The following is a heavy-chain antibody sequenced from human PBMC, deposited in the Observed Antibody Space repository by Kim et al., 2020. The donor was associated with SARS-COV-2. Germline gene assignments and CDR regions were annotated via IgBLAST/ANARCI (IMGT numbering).Heavy chain of an antibody. J-gene: IGHJ4*01. CDR2: ISSSGSTI. V-gene: IGHV3-11*01. Sequence: GGSLRLSCAASGFTFSDYYMSWIRQAPGKGLEWVSYISSSGSTIYYADSVKGRFTISRDNAKTSLYLQMNSLRAEDTAVCYCAIVLLPLAESLPNTVIVWGPGTLGTLS. D-gene: IGHD3-16*02. CDR1: GFTFSDYY. CDR3: AIVLLPLAESLPNTVIV.